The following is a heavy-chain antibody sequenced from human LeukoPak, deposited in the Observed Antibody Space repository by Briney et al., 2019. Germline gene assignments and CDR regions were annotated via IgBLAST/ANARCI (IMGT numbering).Heavy chain of an antibody. J-gene: IGHJ5*02. D-gene: IGHD3-10*01. CDR3: ARDHSYYGFDP. CDR2: IYYSGST. V-gene: IGHV4-59*01. CDR1: GGSISSYY. Sequence: SETLSLTCTVSGGSISSYYWSWIRQPPGKGLEWIGYIYYSGSTNYNPSLKSRVTISVDTSKNQFSLKLSSVTAADTAVYYCARDHSYYGFDPWAREPWSPSPQ.